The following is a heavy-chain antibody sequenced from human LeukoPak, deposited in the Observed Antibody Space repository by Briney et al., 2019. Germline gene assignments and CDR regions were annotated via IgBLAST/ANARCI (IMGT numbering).Heavy chain of an antibody. Sequence: GESLKISCKGPGYSFTSYWIGWVRQMPGKGLEWMGIIYPGDSDTRYSPSFQGQVTISADKSISTAYLQWSSLKASDTAMYYCARHSCSSTSCFTGFDPWGQGTLVTVSS. CDR2: IYPGDSDT. CDR1: GYSFTSYW. D-gene: IGHD2-2*01. V-gene: IGHV5-51*01. J-gene: IGHJ5*02. CDR3: ARHSCSSTSCFTGFDP.